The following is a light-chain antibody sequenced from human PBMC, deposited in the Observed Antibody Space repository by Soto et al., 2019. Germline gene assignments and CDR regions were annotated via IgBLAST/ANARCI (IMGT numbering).Light chain of an antibody. CDR3: QQYGSSPPMYT. V-gene: IGKV3-20*01. CDR1: QSVSSTY. CDR2: GAS. J-gene: IGKJ2*01. Sequence: EIVLTQSPGTLALSPGERASLSCRASQSVSSTYLAWYQQKRGQAPRLLMYGASSRATGIPDRFSGSGSGTDFTLTISRLEPEDFAVYYCQQYGSSPPMYTFGQGTKLEIK.